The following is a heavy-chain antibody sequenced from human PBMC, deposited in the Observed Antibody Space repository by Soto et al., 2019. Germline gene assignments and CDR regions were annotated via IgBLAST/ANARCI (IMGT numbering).Heavy chain of an antibody. D-gene: IGHD2-15*01. J-gene: IGHJ6*02. V-gene: IGHV4-59*08. CDR2: SYYSGST. CDR1: GGSISSYY. Sequence: SETLSLTCTVSGGSISSYYWSWIRQPPGKGLEWIGYSYYSGSTNYNPSLKSRVTISVDTSKNQFSLKLSSVTAADTAVYYCARHLTYCSAGSCYSDFPYYGMDVWGQGTTVTVSS. CDR3: ARHLTYCSAGSCYSDFPYYGMDV.